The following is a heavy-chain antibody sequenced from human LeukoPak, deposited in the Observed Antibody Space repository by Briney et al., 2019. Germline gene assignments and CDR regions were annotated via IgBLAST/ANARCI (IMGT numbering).Heavy chain of an antibody. CDR3: ARDSRRGYDSSGYNFDY. Sequence: PGGSLRLSCAASGFTFSSYAMSWVRQAPGKGLEWVSVIYSGGSTHYADSVKGRFTISRDNSKNTLYLQMNSLRAEDTAVYCARDSRRGYDSSGYNFDYWGQGTLVTVSS. V-gene: IGHV3-66*01. CDR1: GFTFSSYA. D-gene: IGHD3-22*01. J-gene: IGHJ4*02. CDR2: IYSGGST.